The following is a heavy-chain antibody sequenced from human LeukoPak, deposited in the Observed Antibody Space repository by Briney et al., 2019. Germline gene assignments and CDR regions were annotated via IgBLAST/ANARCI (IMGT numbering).Heavy chain of an antibody. D-gene: IGHD2-21*02. CDR3: ATQYCGGDCSTYYFDY. J-gene: IGHJ4*02. CDR2: ISYDGSNK. CDR1: GFTFSSYG. Sequence: PGGSLRLSCAASGFTFSSYGMHWVRQAPGKGLEWVAVISYDGSNKYYADSVKGRSTISRDNSKNTLYLQMNSLRAEDTAVYYCATQYCGGDCSTYYFDYWGQGTLVTVSS. V-gene: IGHV3-30*03.